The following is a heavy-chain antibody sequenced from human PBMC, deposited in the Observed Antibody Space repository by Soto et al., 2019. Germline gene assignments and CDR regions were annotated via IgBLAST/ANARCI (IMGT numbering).Heavy chain of an antibody. J-gene: IGHJ1*01. CDR2: IGWNSGSI. Sequence: EGQLVESVGGLVQPGRSLRLLCAVSGFTFNDYAMHWVRQRPGKGLEWVSSIGWNSGSIAYAGSVKGRFTISRDNANNFLFPQMNYLVSESSFLCSCAKGASRSIVNYILSLVDCGQG. CDR3: AKGASRSIVNYILSLVD. D-gene: IGHD2-21*01. CDR1: GFTFNDYA. V-gene: IGHV3-9*01.